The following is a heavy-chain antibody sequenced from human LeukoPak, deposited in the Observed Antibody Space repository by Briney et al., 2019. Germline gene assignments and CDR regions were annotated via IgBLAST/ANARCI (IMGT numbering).Heavy chain of an antibody. V-gene: IGHV3-23*01. CDR1: GFTFSSYA. CDR3: AKQFLGYKELDI. D-gene: IGHD1-1*01. Sequence: PGGSLRLSCAASGFTFSSYAMSWVRQAPGKGLEWVSAISGSDGSTYYADSVKGRFTISRDNSKNTLYLQMNSLRAEDTAVYYCAKQFLGYKELDIWGQGTMVIVSS. J-gene: IGHJ3*02. CDR2: ISGSDGST.